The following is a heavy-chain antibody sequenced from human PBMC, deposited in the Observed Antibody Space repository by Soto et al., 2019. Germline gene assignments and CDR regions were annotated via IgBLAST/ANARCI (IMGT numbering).Heavy chain of an antibody. CDR2: IKSKADGETK. CDR3: CVVKRLDQYSTSGYWFDP. CDR1: GFTFSHAW. J-gene: IGHJ5*02. D-gene: IGHD2-15*01. Sequence: SGGSLRLFCAASGFTFSHAWMSWVRQAPGKGLEWVGRIKSKADGETKDYGAPVRGRFTISRDDAKDTLYLQMNSLRIEDTAVYYCCVVKRLDQYSTSGYWFDPWGPGTLVTVSS. V-gene: IGHV3-15*01.